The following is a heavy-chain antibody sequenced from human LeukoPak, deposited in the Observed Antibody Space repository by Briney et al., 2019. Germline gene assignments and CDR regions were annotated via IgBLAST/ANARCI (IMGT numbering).Heavy chain of an antibody. V-gene: IGHV4-31*03. Sequence: PSQTLSLTCTVSVGSISSGGYYWSWIRKHPGKGLEWIGYIYYSGSTYYNPSLKSRVTISVDTSKNQFSLKLSSVTAADTAVYYCARDARGSSYMDVWGQGTTVTVSS. CDR3: ARDARGSSYMDV. J-gene: IGHJ6*02. CDR1: VGSISSGGYY. CDR2: IYYSGST. D-gene: IGHD3-10*01.